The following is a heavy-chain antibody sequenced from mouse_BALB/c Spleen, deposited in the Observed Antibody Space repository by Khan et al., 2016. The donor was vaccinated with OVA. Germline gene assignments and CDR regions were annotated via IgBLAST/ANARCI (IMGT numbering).Heavy chain of an antibody. CDR1: GYTFTDFD. CDR3: LSGSGNSRFAY. V-gene: IGHV1S137*01. D-gene: IGHD1-3*01. J-gene: IGHJ3*01. Sequence: QVQLQQSGAELVRPGVSVKISCKGSGYTFTDFDMHWVKQSHAKSLDWIGVISTYYGDATYNQKFKGKATMTVDKSSSTAYMELASLTSEDSAIYYCLSGSGNSRFAYWGQGTLVTVSA. CDR2: ISTYYGDA.